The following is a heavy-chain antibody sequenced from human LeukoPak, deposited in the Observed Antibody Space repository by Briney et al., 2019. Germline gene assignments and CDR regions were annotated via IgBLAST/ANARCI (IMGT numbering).Heavy chain of an antibody. J-gene: IGHJ6*03. CDR1: GDSVSSNSAA. CDR2: TYYRSKWYN. V-gene: IGHV6-1*01. D-gene: IGHD3-10*01. CDR3: ATVRGVTPQNYYMDV. Sequence: SQTLSLTCAISGDSVSSNSAAWNWIRKSPSRGLEWLGRTYYRSKWYNDYAVSVKSRMTINPDTSKNQFSLQLNPVTPEDTAVYYCATVRGVTPQNYYMDVWGKGTTVTISS.